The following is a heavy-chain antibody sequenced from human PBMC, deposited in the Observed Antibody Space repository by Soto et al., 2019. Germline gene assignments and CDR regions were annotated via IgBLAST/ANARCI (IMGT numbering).Heavy chain of an antibody. D-gene: IGHD2-2*02. CDR1: GFTFSSYG. J-gene: IGHJ6*02. CDR3: AKAEGYCSSTSCYTLGMDV. CDR2: ISYDGSNK. V-gene: IGHV3-30*18. Sequence: GGSLRLSCAASGFTFSSYGMHWVRQAPGKGLEWVAVISYDGSNKYYADSVKGRFAISRDNSKNTLYLQMSSLRAEDTAVYYCAKAEGYCSSTSCYTLGMDVWGQGTTVTVSS.